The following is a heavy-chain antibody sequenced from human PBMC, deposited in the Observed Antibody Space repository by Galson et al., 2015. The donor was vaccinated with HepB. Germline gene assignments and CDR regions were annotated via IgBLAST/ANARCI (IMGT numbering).Heavy chain of an antibody. CDR2: ISDSGGST. V-gene: IGHV3-23*01. D-gene: IGHD2-2*01. Sequence: SLRLSCAASGFTFSSYAMSWVRQAPGKGLEWVSAISDSGGSTYYADSVKGRFTISRDNSKNTLYLQMNSLRAEDTAVYYCARDPGRYCSSTSCSRGWFDPWGQGTLVTVSS. CDR3: ARDPGRYCSSTSCSRGWFDP. J-gene: IGHJ5*02. CDR1: GFTFSSYA.